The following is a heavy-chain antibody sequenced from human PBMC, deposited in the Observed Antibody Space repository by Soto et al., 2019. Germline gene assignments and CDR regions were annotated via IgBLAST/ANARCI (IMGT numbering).Heavy chain of an antibody. CDR1: GGSISSYY. V-gene: IGHV4-59*01. J-gene: IGHJ6*02. D-gene: IGHD2-2*01. Sequence: SETLSLTCTVSGGSISSYYWSWIRQPPGKGLEWIGYIYYSGSTNYNPSLKSRVTISVDTSKNQFSLKLSSVTAADTAVYYCARVKGVVPAASTMKGASYYYYYGLDVWGQGTTVTVSS. CDR2: IYYSGST. CDR3: ARVKGVVPAASTMKGASYYYYYGLDV.